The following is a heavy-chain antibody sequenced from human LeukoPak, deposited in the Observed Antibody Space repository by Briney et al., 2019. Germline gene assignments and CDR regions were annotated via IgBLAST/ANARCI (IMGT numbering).Heavy chain of an antibody. CDR1: GFTFSSYA. Sequence: GRSLRLSCAASGFTFSSYAMHWVRQAPGKGLEWVAVISYDGSNKYYADSVKGRFTISRDNSKNTLYLQMNSLRAEDTAVYYCARSDGYNPEDYFDYWGQGTLVTVSS. J-gene: IGHJ4*02. D-gene: IGHD5-24*01. CDR3: ARSDGYNPEDYFDY. V-gene: IGHV3-30-3*01. CDR2: ISYDGSNK.